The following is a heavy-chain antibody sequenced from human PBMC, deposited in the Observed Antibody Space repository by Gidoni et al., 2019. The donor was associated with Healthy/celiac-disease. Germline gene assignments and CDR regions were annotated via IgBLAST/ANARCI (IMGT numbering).Heavy chain of an antibody. D-gene: IGHD3-22*01. CDR1: GFTFSRYW. CDR2: IKQDGSEK. CDR3: ARKNYYDSSGYYGIAFDI. V-gene: IGHV3-7*03. J-gene: IGHJ3*02. Sequence: EVQLVESGGGLVQPGGSLRRSCAASGFTFSRYWMSWVRQAPGKGLEWVDNIKQDGSEKYYVDSVKGRFTISRDNAKNSLYLQMNSLRAEDTAVYYCARKNYYDSSGYYGIAFDIWGQGTMVTGSS.